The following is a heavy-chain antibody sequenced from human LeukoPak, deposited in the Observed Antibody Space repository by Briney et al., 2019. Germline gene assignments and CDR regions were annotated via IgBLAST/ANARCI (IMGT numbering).Heavy chain of an antibody. CDR2: IDSAGKT. D-gene: IGHD4-23*01. CDR3: AKVGLRWKYYFDY. J-gene: IGHJ4*02. V-gene: IGHV3-13*01. CDR1: GFTFSSYD. Sequence: GGSLRLSCVASGFTFSSYDMHWVRQGTGKSLEWVAAIDSAGKTYYADSVKGRFTISRENAKNSLYLQMNSLRAGDTAVYYCAKVGLRWKYYFDYWGQGTLVTVSS.